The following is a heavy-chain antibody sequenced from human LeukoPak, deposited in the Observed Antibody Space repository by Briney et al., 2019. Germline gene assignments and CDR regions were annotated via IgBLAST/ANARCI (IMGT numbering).Heavy chain of an antibody. J-gene: IGHJ6*02. D-gene: IGHD2-15*01. Sequence: GGSLRLSCAASGFTFSSYGMQWVRQAPGKGLEWVAVISYGGSNKYYADSVKGRFTIYRDNSKHTLYLQMNSLRAEDTAVYYCAKDRGYCSGGSCQYYYYGMDVWGQGTTVTVSS. CDR1: GFTFSSYG. CDR2: ISYGGSNK. CDR3: AKDRGYCSGGSCQYYYYGMDV. V-gene: IGHV3-30*18.